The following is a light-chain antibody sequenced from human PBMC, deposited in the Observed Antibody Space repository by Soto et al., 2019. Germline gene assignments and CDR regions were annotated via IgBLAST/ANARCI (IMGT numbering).Light chain of an antibody. CDR2: EVS. CDR1: SSDVGAYNY. J-gene: IGLJ1*01. Sequence: QSALTQPASVSGSPGQSITISCTGTSSDVGAYNYVSWYQQHPGKAPKLMIYEVSNRPSGVSNRFSGSKSGNTASLTISGLQAEDEADYYCSSYTSRITRVFGTGTKLTVL. CDR3: SSYTSRITRV. V-gene: IGLV2-14*01.